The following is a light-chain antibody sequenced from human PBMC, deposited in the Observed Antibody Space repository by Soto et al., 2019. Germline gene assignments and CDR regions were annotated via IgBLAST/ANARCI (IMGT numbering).Light chain of an antibody. CDR2: DAS. Sequence: DIQMTQSPSSLSASVGDRVTITCQASQDISNSLNWYQQKPTKAPKLLIYDASNLETGVPSRFGGSGSGTDFTYTISSRQPEDSATYYCQQYDNLPLAFGGGTKVEIK. J-gene: IGKJ4*01. V-gene: IGKV1-33*01. CDR3: QQYDNLPLA. CDR1: QDISNS.